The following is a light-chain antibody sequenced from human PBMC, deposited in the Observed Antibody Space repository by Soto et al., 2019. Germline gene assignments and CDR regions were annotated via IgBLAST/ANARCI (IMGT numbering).Light chain of an antibody. CDR3: TSYTSSSTLV. CDR2: DVS. CDR1: SSDVGTYNY. Sequence: QSAPTQPASVSGSPGQSITISCTGTSSDVGTYNYVSWYQQHAGKVPKLMIYDVSNRPSGVSDRFSGSKSGNTASLTISGLQAEDEADYYCTSYTSSSTLVFGGGTKLTVL. V-gene: IGLV2-14*01. J-gene: IGLJ2*01.